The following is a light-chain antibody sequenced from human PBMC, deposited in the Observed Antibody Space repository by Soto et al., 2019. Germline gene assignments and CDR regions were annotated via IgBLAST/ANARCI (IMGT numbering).Light chain of an antibody. Sequence: QSVLTQPASVSGSPGQSITISCTGTSSDVGGYDYVSWYQQHPGKAPKLMIFDVSNRPSGISYRFSGSKSGNTAALTISGLQAEDEADYYCSSYASKSPVLFGGGTKLTVL. CDR1: SSDVGGYDY. V-gene: IGLV2-14*03. J-gene: IGLJ3*02. CDR3: SSYASKSPVL. CDR2: DVS.